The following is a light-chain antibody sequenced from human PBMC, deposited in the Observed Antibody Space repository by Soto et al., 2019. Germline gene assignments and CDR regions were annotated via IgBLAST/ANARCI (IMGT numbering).Light chain of an antibody. CDR2: GAS. CDR3: QHHNSYSQT. V-gene: IGKV1-5*01. Sequence: DIQLTQSPPTLSASVGDRVTITCRASQSIRYYLAWYQQMPGKAPKLLIYGASSLQSGVPSRFSGSGSGTAFTLTISSLQPDDFATYFCQHHNSYSQTFGPGTKVEI. J-gene: IGKJ1*01. CDR1: QSIRYY.